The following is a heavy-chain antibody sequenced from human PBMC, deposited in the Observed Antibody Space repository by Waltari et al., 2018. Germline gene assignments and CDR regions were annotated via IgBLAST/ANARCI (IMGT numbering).Heavy chain of an antibody. CDR2: IIPTFQKV. Sequence: QVQLVQSGSEVNTPGPSVKVLCHAAGRSFPTFGLYWVRQAPGQGLEWMGGIIPTFQKVAYAKEFKGRVSITADDYTGTAYMELTSLRFEDTAVYYCAGGTPLRFFVHWGQGTRVTVSS. V-gene: IGHV1-69*01. CDR3: AGGTPLRFFVH. CDR1: GRSFPTFG. J-gene: IGHJ4*02.